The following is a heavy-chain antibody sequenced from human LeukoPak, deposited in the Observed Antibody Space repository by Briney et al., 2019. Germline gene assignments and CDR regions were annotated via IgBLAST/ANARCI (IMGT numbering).Heavy chain of an antibody. Sequence: PGRSLRLSCAASGFTFDDYAMHWVRQAPGKGLEWVSGISWNSGSIGYADSVKGRFTISRDNAENSLNLQMNNLRPEDTAMYYCARPLFGAISPGYWGQGTLVTVSP. CDR3: ARPLFGAISPGY. CDR2: ISWNSGSI. V-gene: IGHV3-9*01. D-gene: IGHD3-10*01. J-gene: IGHJ4*02. CDR1: GFTFDDYA.